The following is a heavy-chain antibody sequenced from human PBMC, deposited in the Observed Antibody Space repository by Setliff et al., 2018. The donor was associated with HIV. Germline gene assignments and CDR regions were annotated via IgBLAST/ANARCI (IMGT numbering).Heavy chain of an antibody. CDR1: GFIFSDHY. CDR2: IKNKANSYIT. Sequence: GGSLRLSCVGSGFIFSDHYIDWVRQTPGKGLEWVGRIKNKANSYITEYAASVKGRFTISRDNAKNSLYLQMNSLRAEDTAVYYCARDPYPYADYGDWYFDLWGRGTLVTVSS. V-gene: IGHV3-72*01. CDR3: ARDPYPYADYGDWYFDL. J-gene: IGHJ2*01. D-gene: IGHD4-17*01.